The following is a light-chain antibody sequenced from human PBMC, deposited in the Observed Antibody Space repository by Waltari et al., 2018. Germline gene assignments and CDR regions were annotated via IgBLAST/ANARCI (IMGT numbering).Light chain of an antibody. V-gene: IGKV3-20*01. CDR3: QHYLRLPVT. CDR2: GAS. Sequence: EIVFPQSPGTLSLSPGESAPLSCRTSQRVTRALARYQQKPGPAPRLLLYGASNRATGIPDRFSGSESGTDFSLTISSLEPEDFAVYYCQHYLRLPVTFGQGTKVEVK. J-gene: IGKJ1*01. CDR1: QRVTRA.